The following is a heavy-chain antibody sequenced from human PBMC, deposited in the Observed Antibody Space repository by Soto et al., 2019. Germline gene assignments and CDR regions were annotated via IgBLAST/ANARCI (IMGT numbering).Heavy chain of an antibody. V-gene: IGHV3-21*01. CDR1: GFTFSSYN. CDR3: ARTKGDYYGLDV. D-gene: IGHD3-10*01. J-gene: IGHJ6*02. CDR2: ISSASSYV. Sequence: GGSLRLSCAASGFTFSSYNMNWVRQAPGKGLEWVSSISSASSYVYYADSVKGRFTISRDNARNSLCLQMNSLRAEDTAVYYCARTKGDYYGLDVRGQGTTVTVSS.